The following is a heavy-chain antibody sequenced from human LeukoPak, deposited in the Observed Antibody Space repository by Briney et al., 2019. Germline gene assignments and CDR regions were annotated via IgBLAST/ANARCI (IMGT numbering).Heavy chain of an antibody. CDR2: ISYDGSNK. V-gene: IGHV3-30*04. J-gene: IGHJ4*02. CDR3: AREGLSRGNFDY. D-gene: IGHD3-16*01. Sequence: PGGSLRLSCAASGFTFSSYAMHWVRQAPGKGLEWVAVISYDGSNKYYADSVKGRFTISRDNSKNTLYLQMNSLRAEDTAVYYCAREGLSRGNFDYWGQGTLVTVSS. CDR1: GFTFSSYA.